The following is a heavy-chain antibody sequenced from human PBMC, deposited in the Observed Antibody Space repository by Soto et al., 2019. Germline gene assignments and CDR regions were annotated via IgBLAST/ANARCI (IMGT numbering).Heavy chain of an antibody. CDR1: GYTFSSHW. CDR3: ASLSCGGGTCYPTVFEAYDV. Sequence: PGESLKISCKASGYTFSSHWIGWVRPMPGKGLEWMAIMHPGDSDIRYSPSFQGRVSISADKSIDTVYLQWSSLKASDTVMYYCASLSCGGGTCYPTVFEAYDVWGQGTMVTVSS. D-gene: IGHD2-15*01. CDR2: MHPGDSDI. J-gene: IGHJ3*01. V-gene: IGHV5-51*01.